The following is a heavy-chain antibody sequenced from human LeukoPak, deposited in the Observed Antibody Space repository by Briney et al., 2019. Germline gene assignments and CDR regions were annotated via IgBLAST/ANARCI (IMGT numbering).Heavy chain of an antibody. CDR2: ISDYNRNT. Sequence: ASVTVSFTASGYTFTNYGINWARLAPGQGLEWMGWISDYNRNTYYAQKLQGRVTMTTDTFTSTAYMELRGLRSDDTAVYYCARGGREYKYGRELDHWGQGTLVTVSS. D-gene: IGHD5-18*01. CDR1: GYTFTNYG. J-gene: IGHJ4*02. CDR3: ARGGREYKYGRELDH. V-gene: IGHV1-18*01.